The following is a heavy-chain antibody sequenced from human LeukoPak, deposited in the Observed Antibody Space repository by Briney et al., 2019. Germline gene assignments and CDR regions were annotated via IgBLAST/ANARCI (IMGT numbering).Heavy chain of an antibody. D-gene: IGHD4-23*01. CDR1: GGTFSSYA. CDR3: ARPHYGGNQIDY. CDR2: IIPILGIA. V-gene: IGHV1-69*04. Sequence: ASVKVSCKASGGTFSSYAISWVRQAPGQGLEWMGRIIPILGIANYAQKFQGRVTITADKSTSTAYMELSSLRSEDTAVYYCARPHYGGNQIDYWGQGTLVTVSS. J-gene: IGHJ4*02.